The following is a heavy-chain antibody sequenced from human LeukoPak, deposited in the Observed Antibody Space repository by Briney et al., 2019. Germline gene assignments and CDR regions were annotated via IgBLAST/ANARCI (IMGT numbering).Heavy chain of an antibody. J-gene: IGHJ4*02. CDR2: INPNSGGT. D-gene: IGHD1-26*01. V-gene: IGHV1-2*02. CDR1: GYTFTGYY. CDR3: ARESYLYYFDY. Sequence: ASVNVSCKASGYTFTGYYMHWVRQAPGQGLEWMVWINPNSGGTNYAQKFQGRVTMTRDTSISTAYMELSRLRSDDTAVYYCARESYLYYFDYWGQGTLVSVSS.